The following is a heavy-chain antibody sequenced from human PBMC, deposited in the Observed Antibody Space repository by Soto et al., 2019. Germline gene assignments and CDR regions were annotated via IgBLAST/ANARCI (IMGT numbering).Heavy chain of an antibody. CDR2: IYHSGST. CDR3: ARDGSRIVGATGGWFDT. D-gene: IGHD1-26*01. J-gene: IGHJ5*02. Sequence: SETLSLTCTVSGYSISSGYYWGWIRQPPGKGLEWIGSIYHSGSTYYNPSLKSRVTISVDTSKNQFSLKLSSVTAADTAVYYCARDGSRIVGATGGWFDTWGQGTLVTVSS. CDR1: GYSISSGYY. V-gene: IGHV4-38-2*02.